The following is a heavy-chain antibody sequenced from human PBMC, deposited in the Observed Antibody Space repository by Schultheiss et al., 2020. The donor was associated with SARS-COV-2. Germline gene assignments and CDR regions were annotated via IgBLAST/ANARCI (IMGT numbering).Heavy chain of an antibody. CDR3: ARGYSGYDFPDYGMDV. V-gene: IGHV3-21*04. Sequence: GGSLRLSCAASGFTFDDYNMHWVRQAPGKGLEWVSSISSSSSYIYYADSVKGRFTISRDNDKNSLYLQMNSLRAEDTAVYYCARGYSGYDFPDYGMDVWGQGTTVTVSS. CDR2: ISSSSSYI. D-gene: IGHD5-12*01. CDR1: GFTFDDYN. J-gene: IGHJ6*02.